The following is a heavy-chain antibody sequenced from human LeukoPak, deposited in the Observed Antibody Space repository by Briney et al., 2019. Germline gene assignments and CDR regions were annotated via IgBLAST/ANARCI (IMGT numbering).Heavy chain of an antibody. Sequence: GASVNVSCKASGHTFTSYYIHWVRQAPGQGLEWMGWISPNSGDTSYAQKFQGRVTMTRDTSITTAYMELSRLTFDDTAVYYCAAGGPTVFGAALDIWGQGTMVIVSS. V-gene: IGHV1-2*02. CDR1: GHTFTSYY. D-gene: IGHD3-3*01. CDR3: AAGGPTVFGAALDI. CDR2: ISPNSGDT. J-gene: IGHJ3*02.